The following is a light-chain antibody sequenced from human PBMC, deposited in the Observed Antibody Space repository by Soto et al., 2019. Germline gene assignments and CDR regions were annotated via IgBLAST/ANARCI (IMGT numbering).Light chain of an antibody. Sequence: VELTQSPATLSLSPGERATLSCRASQSVGSYLAWYQRKSGQAPRLLIYDASNRATDIPARFRGSGSGTNFTLTISSLEPEDFALYYCQQRSNWPITFGQGTRLEIK. CDR1: QSVGSY. V-gene: IGKV3-11*01. CDR3: QQRSNWPIT. J-gene: IGKJ5*01. CDR2: DAS.